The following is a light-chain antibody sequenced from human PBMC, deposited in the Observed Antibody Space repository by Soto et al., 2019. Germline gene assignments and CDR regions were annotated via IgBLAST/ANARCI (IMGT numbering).Light chain of an antibody. V-gene: IGKV3-20*01. CDR2: GAS. Sequence: EIVLTQSPGTLSLSPGERATLSCRASQSVRSSHLAWYQQMAGQAPRLLIYGASSRAPGIPDRFSGSGSGTDFTLTISRLEPEDFAVYYCQQYSSSPLTFGGGTKVEIK. J-gene: IGKJ4*01. CDR1: QSVRSSH. CDR3: QQYSSSPLT.